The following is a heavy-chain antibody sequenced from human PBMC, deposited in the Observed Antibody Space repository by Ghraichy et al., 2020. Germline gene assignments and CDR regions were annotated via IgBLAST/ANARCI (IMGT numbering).Heavy chain of an antibody. D-gene: IGHD2/OR15-2a*01. CDR2: IIPIFGTA. CDR3: AREIVTPGAFDI. J-gene: IGHJ3*02. V-gene: IGHV1-69*13. Sequence: SVKVSCKASGGTFSSYAISWVRQAPGQGLEWMGGIIPIFGTANYAQKFQGRVTITADESTSTAYMELSSLRSEDTAVYYCAREIVTPGAFDIWGQGTMVTVSS. CDR1: GGTFSSYA.